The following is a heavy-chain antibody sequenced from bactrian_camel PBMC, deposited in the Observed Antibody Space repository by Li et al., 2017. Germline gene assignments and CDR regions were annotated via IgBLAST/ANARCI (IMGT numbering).Heavy chain of an antibody. CDR3: AARMNMGLTATSDFGY. CDR1: GFTFSTYY. CDR2: IYTGGGST. V-gene: IGHV3S28*01. D-gene: IGHD3*01. Sequence: QLVESGGGLVQPGGSLRLSCAASGFTFSTYYMSWVRQAPGKGLEWVSSIYTGGGSTYYSDSVKGRFTITKNNAKNTLGLEMNSLKLDDTAVYYCAARMNMGLTATSDFGYWGQGTQVTVS. J-gene: IGHJ6*01.